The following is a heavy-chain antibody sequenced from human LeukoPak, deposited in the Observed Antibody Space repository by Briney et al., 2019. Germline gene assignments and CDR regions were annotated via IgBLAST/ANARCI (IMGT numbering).Heavy chain of an antibody. V-gene: IGHV3-53*01. J-gene: IGHJ4*02. CDR3: AKSVAPVKGDFDY. D-gene: IGHD5-12*01. CDR1: GFTVSSNY. Sequence: GGSLRLSCAASGFTVSSNYMSWVRQAPGKGLEWVSVIYSGGSTYYADSVKGRFTISRDISKNTLYLQMNSLSAEDTAVYYCAKSVAPVKGDFDYWGQGTLVTVSS. CDR2: IYSGGST.